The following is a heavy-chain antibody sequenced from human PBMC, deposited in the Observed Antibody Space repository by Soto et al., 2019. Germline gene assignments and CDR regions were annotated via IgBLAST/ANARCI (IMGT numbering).Heavy chain of an antibody. CDR2: IYYSGST. J-gene: IGHJ6*02. CDR1: GGSISSSSYY. D-gene: IGHD6-13*01. Sequence: PSETLSLTCTVSGGSISSSSYYWGWIRQPPGKGLEWIGSIYYSGSTYHNPSLKSRVTISVDTSKNQFSLKLSSVTAADTAVYYCARRRKQLVFYYYYGMDVWGQGTTVTVSS. V-gene: IGHV4-39*01. CDR3: ARRRKQLVFYYYYGMDV.